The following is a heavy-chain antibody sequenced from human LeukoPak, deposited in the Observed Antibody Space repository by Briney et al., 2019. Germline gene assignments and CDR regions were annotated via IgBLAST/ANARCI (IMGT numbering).Heavy chain of an antibody. CDR1: GFTLSNSW. Sequence: GSLRLSCAASGFTLSNSWMHWVRQAPGKGLVWDSRTNGDGSDTSYADSVKGRFTISRDSATNTLYLQMNSLRAEDTAIYYCVRDGEYSHGIDFDYWGQGTLVTVSP. CDR2: TNGDGSDT. J-gene: IGHJ4*02. D-gene: IGHD5-18*01. CDR3: VRDGEYSHGIDFDY. V-gene: IGHV3-74*01.